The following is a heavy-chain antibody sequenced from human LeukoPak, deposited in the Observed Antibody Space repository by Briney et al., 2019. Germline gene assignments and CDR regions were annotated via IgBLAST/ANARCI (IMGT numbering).Heavy chain of an antibody. CDR2: ISYDGSNK. CDR1: GFTFSSYA. J-gene: IGHJ4*02. V-gene: IGHV3-30-3*01. Sequence: GGSLRLSCAASGFTFSSYAMHWVRQAPGKGLEWVAVISYDGSNKYYADSVKGRFTISRDNSKNTLYLQMNSLRAEDTAVYYCAKDDSAVAGFDYWGQGTLVTVSS. CDR3: AKDDSAVAGFDY. D-gene: IGHD6-19*01.